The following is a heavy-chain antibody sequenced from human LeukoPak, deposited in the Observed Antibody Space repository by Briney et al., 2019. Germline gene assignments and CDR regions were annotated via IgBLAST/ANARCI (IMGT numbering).Heavy chain of an antibody. CDR1: GFTFSRYW. D-gene: IGHD3-3*01. Sequence: PGGSLRLSCAASGFTFSRYWMSWVRQAPGKGLEWVANIDQDGGDKYYVDSVKGRFPISRDNTKNSLYLQMNSLRAKDTAVYYCASNDYWSGSYDYWSQGTLVTVSA. V-gene: IGHV3-7*01. CDR2: IDQDGGDK. CDR3: ASNDYWSGSYDY. J-gene: IGHJ4*02.